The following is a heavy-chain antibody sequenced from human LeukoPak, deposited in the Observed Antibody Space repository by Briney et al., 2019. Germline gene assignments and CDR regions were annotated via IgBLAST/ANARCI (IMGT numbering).Heavy chain of an antibody. CDR1: GFTFSSYA. J-gene: IGHJ4*02. CDR3: AREDYGDYGGFDY. Sequence: PGGSLRLSCAASGFTFSSYAMHWVRQAPGKGLEWVAVISYDGSNKYYADSVKGRFTISRDSSKNTLYLQMNSLRAEDTAVYYCAREDYGDYGGFDYWGQGTLVTVSS. CDR2: ISYDGSNK. D-gene: IGHD4-17*01. V-gene: IGHV3-30-3*01.